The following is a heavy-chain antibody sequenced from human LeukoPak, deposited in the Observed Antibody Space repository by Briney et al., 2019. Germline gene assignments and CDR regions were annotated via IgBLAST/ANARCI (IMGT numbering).Heavy chain of an antibody. V-gene: IGHV4-4*07. CDR3: ARDRYNNYADY. J-gene: IGHJ4*02. CDR2: IYTSGST. CDR1: GDSISSYY. D-gene: IGHD5-18*01. Sequence: ASETLSLTCTVSGDSISSYYWSWIRQPAGKGLEWIGHIYTSGSTNYNPSPKSRITMSVDTSKNQISLKLTSVTAADTAVYYCARDRYNNYADYWGQGTLVTVSS.